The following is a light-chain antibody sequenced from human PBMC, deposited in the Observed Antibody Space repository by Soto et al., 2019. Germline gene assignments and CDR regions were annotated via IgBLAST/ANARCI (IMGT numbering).Light chain of an antibody. CDR2: GAS. CDR3: QQYGSSPLT. CDR1: QSVSSSY. V-gene: IGKV3-20*01. J-gene: IGKJ4*01. Sequence: VLTQSRGTLSLSPGRRSTLPCRASQSVSSSYLAWYQQKNGQAPRLXIYGASSRATGIPDRFSGSGYGTDFNLTISRLETEDFAVYYCQQYGSSPLTFGGGTKVDIK.